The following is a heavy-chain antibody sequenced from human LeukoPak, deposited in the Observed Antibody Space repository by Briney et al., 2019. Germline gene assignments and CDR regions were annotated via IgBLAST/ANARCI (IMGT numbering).Heavy chain of an antibody. Sequence: GGSLRLSCAASGFTFSSFAMSWVRQAPGKGLDWVSSISGGSENTYYADSEKGRFTISRDNSKNTLDLHLNSLTADDTAVYYCANMQLVKGVFEIWGQGTRVTVSS. D-gene: IGHD6-13*01. V-gene: IGHV3-23*01. CDR1: GFTFSSFA. CDR2: ISGGSENT. CDR3: ANMQLVKGVFEI. J-gene: IGHJ3*02.